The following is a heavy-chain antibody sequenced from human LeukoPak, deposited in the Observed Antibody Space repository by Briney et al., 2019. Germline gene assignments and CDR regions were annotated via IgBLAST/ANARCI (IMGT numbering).Heavy chain of an antibody. D-gene: IGHD2-2*02. Sequence: SETLSLTCAVYGGSFSGYYWSWIRQPPGKGLEWIGEINHSGSTNYNPSLKSRVTISVDTSKNQFSLKLSSVTAADTAVYYCARASYQPLLYPYFDYWGQGTLVTVSS. CDR2: INHSGST. V-gene: IGHV4-34*01. J-gene: IGHJ4*02. CDR3: ARASYQPLLYPYFDY. CDR1: GGSFSGYY.